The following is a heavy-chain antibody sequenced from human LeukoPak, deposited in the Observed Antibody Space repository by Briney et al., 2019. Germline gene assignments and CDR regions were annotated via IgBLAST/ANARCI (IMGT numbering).Heavy chain of an antibody. V-gene: IGHV5-10-1*01. J-gene: IGHJ6*02. Sequence: GESLKISCKGSGYSFISYWISWVRQMPGKGLEWMGNIDPSDSYTNYSPSFRGHVSISADKSISPAYLQWSSLKASDTAMYYCARHPPLIRGVIRRHGMDVWGQGTTVTVSS. CDR2: IDPSDSYT. CDR1: GYSFISYW. D-gene: IGHD3-10*01. CDR3: ARHPPLIRGVIRRHGMDV.